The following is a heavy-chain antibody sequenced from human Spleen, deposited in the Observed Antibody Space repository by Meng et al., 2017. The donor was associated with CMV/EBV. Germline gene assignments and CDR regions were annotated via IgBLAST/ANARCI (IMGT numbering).Heavy chain of an antibody. CDR3: ARAGVEVSSRHYIDH. CDR2: INHSGST. CDR1: GGSFSGYY. J-gene: IGHJ5*02. D-gene: IGHD1-1*01. Sequence: SETLSLTCAVYGGSFSGYYWSWIRQPPGKGLEWIGEINHSGSTNYNPSLKSRVTISVDTSKNQFSLKLSSVTAADTAVYYCARAGVEVSSRHYIDHWGQGTLVTVSS. V-gene: IGHV4-34*01.